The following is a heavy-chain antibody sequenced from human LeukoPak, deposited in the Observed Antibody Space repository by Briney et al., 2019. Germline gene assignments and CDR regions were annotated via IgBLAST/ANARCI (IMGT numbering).Heavy chain of an antibody. CDR2: IIPIFGTA. Sequence: SVKVSCKASGGTFSSYAISWVRQAPGQGLEWMGGIIPIFGTANYAQKFQGRVTITADKSTSTAYMELSSLRSEDTAVYYCARQTVVAAKDYFDYWGQGTLVTVSS. CDR1: GGTFSSYA. CDR3: ARQTVVAAKDYFDY. D-gene: IGHD2-15*01. J-gene: IGHJ4*02. V-gene: IGHV1-69*06.